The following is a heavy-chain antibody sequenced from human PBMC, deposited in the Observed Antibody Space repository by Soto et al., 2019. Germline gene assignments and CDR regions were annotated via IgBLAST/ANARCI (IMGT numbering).Heavy chain of an antibody. CDR2: VSPSGHT. CDR3: ARESGEKWSYEAY. CDR1: GDSISSYS. Sequence: ETLSLTGSLSGDSISSYSWNGIRQTSGRGLEWIGRVSPSGHTQYRSSFETRVTISVDMSTNQSFLDLRYVTAADTAVYYCARESGEKWSYEAYWGQGTPVTVYS. V-gene: IGHV4-4*07. J-gene: IGHJ4*02. D-gene: IGHD1-26*01.